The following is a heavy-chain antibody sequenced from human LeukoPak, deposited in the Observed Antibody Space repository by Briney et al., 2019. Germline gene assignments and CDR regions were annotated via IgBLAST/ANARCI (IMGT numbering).Heavy chain of an antibody. Sequence: ASVKVSCKASGGTFSRYGISWVRQASGQGLEWMGGIIPIFGTANHAQKFQGRVTITADESTGAAYMELSSLRSEDTAVYFCARMRAYNYDWVFDYWGQGTLVTVSS. CDR1: GGTFSRYG. J-gene: IGHJ4*02. CDR3: ARMRAYNYDWVFDY. CDR2: IIPIFGTA. D-gene: IGHD5-18*01. V-gene: IGHV1-69*13.